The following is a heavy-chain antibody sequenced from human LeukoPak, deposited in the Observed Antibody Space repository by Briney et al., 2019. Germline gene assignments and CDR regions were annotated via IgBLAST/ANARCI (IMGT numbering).Heavy chain of an antibody. CDR2: IIPIFGTA. CDR3: ARAAYDQLLSYNWFDP. J-gene: IGHJ5*02. CDR1: GGTFGSYA. D-gene: IGHD2-2*01. V-gene: IGHV1-69*01. Sequence: GSSVKVSYKASGGTFGSYAISWVRQAPGQGLEWMGGIIPIFGTANYAQKFQGRVTITADESTSTAYMELSSLRSEDTAVYYCARAAYDQLLSYNWFDPWGQGTLVTVSS.